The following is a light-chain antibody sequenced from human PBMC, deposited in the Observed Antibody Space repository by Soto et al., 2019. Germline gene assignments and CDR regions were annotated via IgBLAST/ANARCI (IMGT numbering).Light chain of an antibody. CDR3: QQYDNLPLT. Sequence: DLQMTQSPSSLSASVGDRVTITCQASQDISNYLNWYQQKPGKAPKLLIYDASTLETGVPSRFSGSGSETDFTFTISSLQPEDIATYYCQQYDNLPLTFGGGTKVEIK. V-gene: IGKV1-33*01. CDR1: QDISNY. J-gene: IGKJ4*01. CDR2: DAS.